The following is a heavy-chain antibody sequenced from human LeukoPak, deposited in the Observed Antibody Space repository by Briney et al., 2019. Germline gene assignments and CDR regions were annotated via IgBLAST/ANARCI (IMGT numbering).Heavy chain of an antibody. J-gene: IGHJ4*02. CDR1: GFSSSTYS. CDR2: ISSSSSTI. V-gene: IGHV3-48*01. CDR3: ARDRGYYFDH. D-gene: IGHD3-3*01. Sequence: GGPLRPSCAAPGFSSSTYSMNWVRQAPGKGLEWVSFISSSSSTIYYADSVEGRFTISRDNAKNSLYLQMNSLRAEDTAVYYCARDRGYYFDHWGQGTLVTVSS.